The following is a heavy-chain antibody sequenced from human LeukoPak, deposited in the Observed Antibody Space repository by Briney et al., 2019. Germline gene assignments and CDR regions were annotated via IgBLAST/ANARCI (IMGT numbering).Heavy chain of an antibody. D-gene: IGHD6-19*01. Sequence: ASVKVSCKASGYTFTGYYMHWVRQAPGQGLEWMGWINPNSGGTNYAQKFQGRVTMTRDTSISTAYMELSRLRSDDTAVYYCARERRYSSGWGYFDYWGQGTLVTVSS. J-gene: IGHJ4*02. CDR1: GYTFTGYY. CDR3: ARERRYSSGWGYFDY. CDR2: INPNSGGT. V-gene: IGHV1-2*02.